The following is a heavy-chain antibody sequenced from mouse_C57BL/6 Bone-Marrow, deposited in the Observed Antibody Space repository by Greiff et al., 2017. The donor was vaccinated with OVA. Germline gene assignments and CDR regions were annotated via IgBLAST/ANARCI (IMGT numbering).Heavy chain of an antibody. CDR2: IYPGSGST. Sequence: QVHVKQPGAELVKPGASVKMSCKASGYTFTSYWITWVKQRPGQGLEWIGDIYPGSGSTNYNEKFKSKATLTVDTSSSTAYMQLSSLTSEDSAVYYCARSPTVVSYWGQGTTLTVSS. D-gene: IGHD1-1*01. V-gene: IGHV1-55*01. J-gene: IGHJ2*01. CDR3: ARSPTVVSY. CDR1: GYTFTSYW.